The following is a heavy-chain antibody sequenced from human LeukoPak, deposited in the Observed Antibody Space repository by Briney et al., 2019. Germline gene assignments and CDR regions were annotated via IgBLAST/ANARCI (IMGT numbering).Heavy chain of an antibody. CDR1: GLTLSNVW. J-gene: IGHJ4*02. CDR3: SQGGGQYSDY. V-gene: IGHV3-15*07. D-gene: IGHD2-15*01. CDR2: IRSKTAGGTT. Sequence: PGGSLRLSCAVSGLTLSNVWMNWVRQAPGSGLEWVGRIRSKTAGGTTDFAALVKGRFTISRDDSKNTLYLQMNSLTSEDTAVYYCSQGGGQYSDYWGQGTLVTVSS.